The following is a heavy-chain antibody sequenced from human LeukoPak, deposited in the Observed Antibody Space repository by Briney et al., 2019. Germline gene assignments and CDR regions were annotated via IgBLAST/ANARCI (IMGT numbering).Heavy chain of an antibody. CDR1: GGSFSGYY. CDR3: ASQGHHGKIVGTTLSYFYMDV. Sequence: SETLSLTCAVYGGSFSGYYWSWIRQPPGKGLEWIGEINHSGSTNYNPSLKSRVTISVDTSKNQFSLKLSSVTASDTAFYYCASQGHHGKIVGTTLSYFYMDVWGKGTTVTVSS. CDR2: INHSGST. J-gene: IGHJ6*03. V-gene: IGHV4-34*01. D-gene: IGHD1-26*01.